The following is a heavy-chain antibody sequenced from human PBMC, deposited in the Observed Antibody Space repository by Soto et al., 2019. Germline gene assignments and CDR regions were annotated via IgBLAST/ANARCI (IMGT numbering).Heavy chain of an antibody. CDR1: GFTFSAFN. CDR2: ISSDTRMT. D-gene: IGHD5-18*01. V-gene: IGHV3-48*02. Sequence: GGALRLSCAASGFTFSAFNMQGVRQAPGKGLEGVSYISSDTRMTSHVDSVKGRFTISRDNAKNSLYLQMNSLRDEDTAVYYCVRGRPEDTSPQYWGQGTLVSVSS. CDR3: VRGRPEDTSPQY. J-gene: IGHJ1*01.